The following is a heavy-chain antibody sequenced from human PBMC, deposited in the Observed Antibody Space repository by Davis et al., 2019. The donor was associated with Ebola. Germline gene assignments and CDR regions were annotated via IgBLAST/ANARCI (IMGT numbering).Heavy chain of an antibody. V-gene: IGHV3-53*01. Sequence: GESLKISCVASGFSFTEHYMTWIRQTPGKGLEWVSVIYSGGASYYADSVKGRFTISRDNSKNTLYLQMDSLRAEDTAVYYCARDRFGDYTRWGQGTLVTVSS. D-gene: IGHD4-11*01. CDR3: ARDRFGDYTR. CDR2: IYSGGAS. J-gene: IGHJ4*02. CDR1: GFSFTEHY.